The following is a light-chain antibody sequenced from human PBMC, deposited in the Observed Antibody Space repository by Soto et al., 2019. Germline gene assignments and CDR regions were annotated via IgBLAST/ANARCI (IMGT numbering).Light chain of an antibody. Sequence: QSALTQPASVSASPGQSITISCTGTSSDVGGYNYVSWYQQYPGKVPKLIIYEVSNRPSGVSSRFSGSKSGDTASLTISGLRPEEEADYYCSSYTSSSTLVFGTGTKVTVL. CDR3: SSYTSSSTLV. J-gene: IGLJ1*01. V-gene: IGLV2-14*01. CDR1: SSDVGGYNY. CDR2: EVS.